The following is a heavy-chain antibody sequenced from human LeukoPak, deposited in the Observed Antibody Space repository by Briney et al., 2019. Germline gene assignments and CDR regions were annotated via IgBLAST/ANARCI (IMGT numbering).Heavy chain of an antibody. CDR1: GFTFSSYA. V-gene: IGHV3-30*04. D-gene: IGHD4-17*01. Sequence: GGSLRLSCAASGFTFSSYAMHWVRQAPGKGREWVAVISYDGSNKYYADSVKGRFTISRDNSKNTLYLKMNSLRAEDTAVYYCARGESRGDLTHFDYWGQGTLVTVSS. J-gene: IGHJ4*02. CDR3: ARGESRGDLTHFDY. CDR2: ISYDGSNK.